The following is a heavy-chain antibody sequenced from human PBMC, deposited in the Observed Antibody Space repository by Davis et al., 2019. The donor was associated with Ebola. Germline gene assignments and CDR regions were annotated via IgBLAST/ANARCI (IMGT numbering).Heavy chain of an antibody. CDR1: GGTFSSYA. Sequence: ASVKVSCKASGGTFSSYAISWVRQAPGQGLEWMGWMNPNSGNTGYAQKFQGRVTMTRNTSISTAYMELSSLRSEDTAVYYCARDRAIFGVRNWFDPWGQGTLVTVSS. J-gene: IGHJ5*02. CDR2: MNPNSGNT. CDR3: ARDRAIFGVRNWFDP. V-gene: IGHV1-8*02. D-gene: IGHD3-3*01.